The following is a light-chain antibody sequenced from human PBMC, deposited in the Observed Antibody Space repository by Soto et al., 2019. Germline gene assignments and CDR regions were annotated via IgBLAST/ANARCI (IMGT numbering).Light chain of an antibody. CDR1: SSDVGGYNY. CDR3: SSYTSSSNPDV. Sequence: QSALTQPASVSGSPGQSITISCTGTSSDVGGYNYVSWYQHHPGKAPKLMIYEVSSRPSGVSDRFSGSKSGNTASLTISGLQTEDEADYYCSSYTSSSNPDVFGTGTKLTVL. J-gene: IGLJ1*01. CDR2: EVS. V-gene: IGLV2-14*01.